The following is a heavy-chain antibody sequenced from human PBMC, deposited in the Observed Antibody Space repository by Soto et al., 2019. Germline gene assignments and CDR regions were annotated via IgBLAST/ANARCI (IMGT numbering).Heavy chain of an antibody. Sequence: QVQLVQSGAEVKKPGASVKVSCMASGYTFTNYYIHWVRQAPGQGLEWLGVINPSGGSPTYVQKFQGRVSMTRETSTSTVYMVLSSLRSEDTAVYYCARGGPEMATIGSFDYWGQGTLVTVSS. D-gene: IGHD3-16*01. CDR3: ARGGPEMATIGSFDY. V-gene: IGHV1-46*01. CDR1: GYTFTNYY. J-gene: IGHJ4*02. CDR2: INPSGGSP.